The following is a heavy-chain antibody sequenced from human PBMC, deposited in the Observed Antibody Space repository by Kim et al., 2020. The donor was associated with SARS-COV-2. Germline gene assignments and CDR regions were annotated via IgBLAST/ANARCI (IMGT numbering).Heavy chain of an antibody. J-gene: IGHJ4*02. CDR3: ARELDYDFWSGPGVDY. D-gene: IGHD3-3*01. Sequence: KFQGRVTITRDTSASTAYMELSSLRSEDAAVYYCARELDYDFWSGPGVDYWGQGTLVTVSS. V-gene: IGHV1-3*01.